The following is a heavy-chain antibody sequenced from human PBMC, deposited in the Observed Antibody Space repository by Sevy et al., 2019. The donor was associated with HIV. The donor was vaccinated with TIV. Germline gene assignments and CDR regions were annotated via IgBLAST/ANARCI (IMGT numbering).Heavy chain of an antibody. CDR2: ISSSGSTI. V-gene: IGHV3-11*01. Sequence: GGSLRLSCAASGFTFSDYYVSWIRQAPGKGLEWVSYISSSGSTIYYADSVKGRFTISRDNAKNSLYLQMNSLRAEDTAVYYCATNFLYGSYDSCANFDYWGQGTLVTVSS. J-gene: IGHJ4*02. D-gene: IGHD3-22*01. CDR3: ATNFLYGSYDSCANFDY. CDR1: GFTFSDYY.